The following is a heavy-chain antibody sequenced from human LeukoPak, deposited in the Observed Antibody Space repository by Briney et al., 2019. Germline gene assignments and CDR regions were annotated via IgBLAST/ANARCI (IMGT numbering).Heavy chain of an antibody. J-gene: IGHJ4*02. Sequence: GGSLRLSCAANGFTVGSSYMSWVRQAPGTGLEWVSVIYSGGSTHYAETVEGRFIISRDKSKNTLYLQMNSLRVEDTAVYYCARDPYSAWYPYDDWGQGTLVTVSS. CDR1: GFTVGSSY. CDR2: IYSGGST. V-gene: IGHV3-66*01. CDR3: ARDPYSAWYPYDD. D-gene: IGHD1-26*01.